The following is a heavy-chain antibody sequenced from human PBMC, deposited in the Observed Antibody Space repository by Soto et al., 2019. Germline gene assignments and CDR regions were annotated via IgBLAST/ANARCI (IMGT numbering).Heavy chain of an antibody. CDR3: ARTPSPEWFVTFFDLAV. CDR2: ISANNGNT. V-gene: IGHV1-18*01. J-gene: IGHJ6*02. CDR1: GYTFASFG. Sequence: QVQLVQSGPEVKKPGASVKVSCKASGYTFASFGVHWVRQAPGQGLEWMGWISANNGNTYYTQKVQGRVTMTTDTSTSTGYRELRSLRSDDTAVYFCARTPSPEWFVTFFDLAVWGQGTTVIVSS. D-gene: IGHD3-10*01.